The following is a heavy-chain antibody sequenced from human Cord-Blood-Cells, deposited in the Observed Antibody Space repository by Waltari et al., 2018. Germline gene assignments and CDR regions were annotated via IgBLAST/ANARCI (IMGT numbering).Heavy chain of an antibody. J-gene: IGHJ4*02. D-gene: IGHD7-27*01. CDR3: ARGGVTGDSDY. CDR1: GGSFSGYY. CDR2: INHSGST. V-gene: IGHV4-34*01. Sequence: QVQLQQWGAGLLKPSETLSLTCAVYGGSFSGYYWSWIRQPPGKGLEWIGEINHSGSTNYNTSLKSRVTISVDTSKNQFSLKLSSVTAADTAVYYCARGGVTGDSDYWGQGTLVTVSS.